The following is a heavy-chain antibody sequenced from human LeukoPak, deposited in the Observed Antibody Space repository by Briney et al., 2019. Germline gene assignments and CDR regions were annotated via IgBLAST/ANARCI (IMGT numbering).Heavy chain of an antibody. J-gene: IGHJ4*02. V-gene: IGHV4-38-2*02. D-gene: IGHD2-15*01. Sequence: SETLSLTCIVSGYSISSGYVWGWTRQPPGKGLQLIGSVFRDGDTYYNPSLKSRVTISVDTSKNQFSLKLRSVTAADTAVYYCARLEGYCSVGTCYPNYWGQGTLVTVSS. CDR3: ARLEGYCSVGTCYPNY. CDR2: VFRDGDT. CDR1: GYSISSGYV.